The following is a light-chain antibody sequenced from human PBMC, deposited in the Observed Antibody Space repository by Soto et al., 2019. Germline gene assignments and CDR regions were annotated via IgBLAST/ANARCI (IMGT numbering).Light chain of an antibody. CDR2: DAS. V-gene: IGKV1-33*01. CDR3: QQYDNLPFT. Sequence: DNQMTQSPSSLSASVGDRVTITCQASQDIGNGLNWFQKKPGKAPKSLIYDASNLETGAPSRFIGSGSGTDFTLTISSLQPDDIATYYCQQYDNLPFTFGPGTKVNIK. J-gene: IGKJ3*01. CDR1: QDIGNG.